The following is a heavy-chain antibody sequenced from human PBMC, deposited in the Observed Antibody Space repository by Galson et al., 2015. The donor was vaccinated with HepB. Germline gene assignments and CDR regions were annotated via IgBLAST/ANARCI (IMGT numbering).Heavy chain of an antibody. CDR3: ARGGHLGAHYYYMDV. CDR1: GYTFTGYY. J-gene: IGHJ6*03. Sequence: SVKVSCKASGYTFTGYYMHWVRQAPGQGLEWMGRINPNSGGTNYAQKFQGRVTMTRDTSISTAYMELSRLRSDDTAVYYCARGGHLGAHYYYMDVWGKGTTVTVSS. V-gene: IGHV1-2*06. CDR2: INPNSGGT. D-gene: IGHD3-16*01.